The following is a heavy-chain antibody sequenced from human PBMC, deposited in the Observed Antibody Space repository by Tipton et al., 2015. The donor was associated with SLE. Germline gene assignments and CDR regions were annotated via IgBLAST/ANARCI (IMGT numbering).Heavy chain of an antibody. Sequence: QLVQSGAEVKKPGESLKISCKGSGYSFASYWIAWVRQMPGKGLEWMGKIDPSASYTNYSPSFQGHVTISADKSISTAYLQWSSLRSEDTAVYYCARRGPENLYSSSWYDWYFDLWGRGTLVTVSS. CDR3: ARRGPENLYSSSWYDWYFDL. CDR2: IDPSASYT. J-gene: IGHJ2*01. V-gene: IGHV5-10-1*01. CDR1: GYSFASYW. D-gene: IGHD6-13*01.